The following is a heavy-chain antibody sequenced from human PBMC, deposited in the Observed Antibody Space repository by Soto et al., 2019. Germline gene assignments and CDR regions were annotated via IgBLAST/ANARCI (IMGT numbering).Heavy chain of an antibody. Sequence: QVQLQESGPGLVKPSGTLSLTCAVSGGSISSTNWWSWVRQPPGEGLEWIGEIDLSGKTNYNPSLTSRITMSRGQSQNQLSLTLTSVTAADTAVYYCAREIFGGYSPAGYFGQGTLVIVSS. V-gene: IGHV4-4*02. CDR3: AREIFGGYSPAGY. CDR1: GGSISSTNW. CDR2: IDLSGKT. J-gene: IGHJ4*02. D-gene: IGHD2-15*01.